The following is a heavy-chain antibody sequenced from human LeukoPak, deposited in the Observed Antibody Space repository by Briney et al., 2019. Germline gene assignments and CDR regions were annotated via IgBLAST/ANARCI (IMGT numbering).Heavy chain of an antibody. D-gene: IGHD4-17*01. V-gene: IGHV3-53*01. J-gene: IGHJ3*02. CDR1: GFTVSSNY. Sequence: GGSLRLSCAASGFTVSSNYMSWVRQAPGTGLEWVSIIYDIGSTYYADPVKGRFTISRDNSQNTLYLQLHSLRDEDTAVYYCARPAVTPGSSDAFDIWGQGTMVTVSS. CDR3: ARPAVTPGSSDAFDI. CDR2: IYDIGST.